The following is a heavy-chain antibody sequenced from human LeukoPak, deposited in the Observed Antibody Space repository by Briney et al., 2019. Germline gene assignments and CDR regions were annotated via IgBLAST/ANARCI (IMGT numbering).Heavy chain of an antibody. J-gene: IGHJ3*02. CDR3: ARQAYATRFDAFDI. CDR2: IYPDDSDT. Sequence: GESLNISCKGSGYKFTTDYIGWVRQMPGKGLEWMGIIYPDDSDTKYSPSFKGQVTMSVDKSITTAFLQWSSLKASDTAMYYCARQAYATRFDAFDIWGQGTMVTVSS. CDR1: GYKFTTDY. V-gene: IGHV5-51*01. D-gene: IGHD2-15*01.